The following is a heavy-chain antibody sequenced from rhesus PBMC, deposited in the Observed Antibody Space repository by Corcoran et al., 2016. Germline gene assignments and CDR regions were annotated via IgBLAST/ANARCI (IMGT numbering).Heavy chain of an antibody. D-gene: IGHD6-13*01. V-gene: IGHV4-173*01. J-gene: IGHJ4*01. Sequence: QLQLQESGPGLVQPSETLSLSCAVSGGSISNNWWTWIRQPPGKGLEWMGRVSGSGGTSNYNPSLKSRVTISTDTSKSQFSLKLSSVTAADTAVYYCARTPWSTDYWGQGVLVTVSS. CDR1: GGSISNNW. CDR3: ARTPWSTDY. CDR2: VSGSGGTS.